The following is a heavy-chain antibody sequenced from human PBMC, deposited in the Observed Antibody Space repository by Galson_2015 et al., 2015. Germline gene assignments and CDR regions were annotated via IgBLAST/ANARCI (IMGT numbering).Heavy chain of an antibody. V-gene: IGHV3-33*01. Sequence: SLRLSCAASGFTFSSYGMHWVRQAPGKGLEWVAVIWYDGSNKYYADSVKGRFTISRDNSKNTLYLQMNSLRAEDTAVYYCARDMGKYSYDNFDYWGQGTLVTVSS. CDR3: ARDMGKYSYDNFDY. CDR2: IWYDGSNK. J-gene: IGHJ4*02. CDR1: GFTFSSYG. D-gene: IGHD5-18*01.